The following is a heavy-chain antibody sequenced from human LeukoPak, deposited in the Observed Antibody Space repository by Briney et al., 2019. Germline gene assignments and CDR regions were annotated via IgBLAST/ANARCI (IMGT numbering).Heavy chain of an antibody. Sequence: ASVKVSCKASGFTFTSHDYNWERQATGQGLEWMGWMNPNSGNTGYAQKFQGRVTMTRDTSTSTVYMYLSSLRSEDTAVYYCARDSLYGVVDYWGQGTLVTVSS. CDR1: GFTFTSHD. D-gene: IGHD4-17*01. V-gene: IGHV1-8*01. J-gene: IGHJ4*02. CDR3: ARDSLYGVVDY. CDR2: MNPNSGNT.